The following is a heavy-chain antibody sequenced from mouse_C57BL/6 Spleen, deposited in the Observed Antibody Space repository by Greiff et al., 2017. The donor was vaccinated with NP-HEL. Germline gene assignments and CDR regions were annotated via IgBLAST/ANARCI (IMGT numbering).Heavy chain of an antibody. CDR2: INPSSGYT. CDR3: AKGMGDGYSYAMDY. J-gene: IGHJ4*01. Sequence: QVHVKQSGAELARPGASVKMSCKASGYTFTSYTMHWVKQRPGQGLEWIGYINPSSGYTKYNQKFKDKATLTADKSSSTAYMQLSSLTSEDSAVYYCAKGMGDGYSYAMDYWGQGTSVTVSS. CDR1: GYTFTSYT. V-gene: IGHV1-4*01. D-gene: IGHD2-3*01.